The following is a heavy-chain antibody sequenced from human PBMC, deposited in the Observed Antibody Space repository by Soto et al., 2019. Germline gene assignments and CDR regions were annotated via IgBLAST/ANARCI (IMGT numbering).Heavy chain of an antibody. CDR1: GYGFTSYW. Sequence: GESLKISCNGSGYGFTSYWIGWVRQMPGKGLEWMGIIYPGDSDTRYSPSFQGQVTISADKSISTAYLQWSSLKASDTAMYYCARQEIAAAGTWGQFDPWGQGTLVTVSS. D-gene: IGHD6-13*01. J-gene: IGHJ5*02. CDR2: IYPGDSDT. CDR3: ARQEIAAAGTWGQFDP. V-gene: IGHV5-51*01.